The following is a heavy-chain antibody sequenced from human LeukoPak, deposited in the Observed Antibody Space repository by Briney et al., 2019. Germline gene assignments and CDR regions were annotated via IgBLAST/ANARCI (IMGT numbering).Heavy chain of an antibody. J-gene: IGHJ5*02. CDR2: IYTSGST. V-gene: IGHV4-4*07. D-gene: IGHD1-7*01. CDR1: GGSISSYY. CDR3: ARESSITGTTRWFDP. Sequence: ASETLSLTCTVSGGSISSYYWSWIRQPAGKGLEWIGRIYTSGSTNYNPSLKSRVTMSVDTSKNQFSLKPSSVTAADTAVYYCARESSITGTTRWFDPWGQGTLVTVSS.